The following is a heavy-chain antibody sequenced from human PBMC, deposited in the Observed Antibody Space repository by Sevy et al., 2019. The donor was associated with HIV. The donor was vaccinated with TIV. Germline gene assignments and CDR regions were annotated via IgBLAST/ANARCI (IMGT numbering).Heavy chain of an antibody. Sequence: GGSLRLSCAASGFAFSSYAMSWVCQAPGKGLEWVSAISGSGGSTYYADSVKGRFTISRDNSKNTLYLQMNSLRAEDTAVYYCAKEGERREYSSSWYGEGYYYGMDVWGQGTTVTVSS. J-gene: IGHJ6*02. CDR1: GFAFSSYA. CDR3: AKEGERREYSSSWYGEGYYYGMDV. V-gene: IGHV3-23*01. D-gene: IGHD6-13*01. CDR2: ISGSGGST.